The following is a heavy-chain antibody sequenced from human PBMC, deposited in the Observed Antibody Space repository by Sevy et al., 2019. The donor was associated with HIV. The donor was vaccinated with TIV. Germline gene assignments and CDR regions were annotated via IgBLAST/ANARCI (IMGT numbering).Heavy chain of an antibody. CDR2: IIPILGTV. Sequence: ASVKVSCKASGGTFSSYGISWVRQAPGQGLEWMGGIIPILGTVNYGQKFQGRVTITADESTKTAYMGLSSLGSEDTAVYYCARGGGNGWYYFDYWGQETLVTVSS. J-gene: IGHJ4*02. CDR3: ARGGGNGWYYFDY. V-gene: IGHV1-69*13. D-gene: IGHD6-19*01. CDR1: GGTFSSYG.